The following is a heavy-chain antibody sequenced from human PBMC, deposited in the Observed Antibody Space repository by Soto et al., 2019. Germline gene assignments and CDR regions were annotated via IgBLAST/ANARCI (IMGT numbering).Heavy chain of an antibody. CDR1: GGSVSSGSYY. CDR3: AREAHSSSSGRYYFDY. V-gene: IGHV4-61*01. Sequence: SETLSLTCTVSGGSVSSGSYYWSWTRQPPGKGLEWIGYIYYSGSTNYNPSLKSRVTISVDTSKNQFSLKLSSVTAADTAVYYCAREAHSSSSGRYYFDYWGQGTQVTVSS. CDR2: IYYSGST. D-gene: IGHD6-6*01. J-gene: IGHJ4*02.